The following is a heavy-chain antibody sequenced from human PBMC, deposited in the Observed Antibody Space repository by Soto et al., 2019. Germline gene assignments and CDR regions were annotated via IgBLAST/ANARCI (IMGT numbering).Heavy chain of an antibody. CDR1: GGTFSSYT. CDR3: ASEQWLDLGGGLEI. V-gene: IGHV1-69*02. D-gene: IGHD6-19*01. CDR2: IIPILGIA. Sequence: QVQLVQSGAEVKKPGSSVKVSCKASGGTFSSYTISWVRQAPGQGLEWMGRIIPILGIANYAQKFQGRVTXXAXKXXSTAYVELSSLRAEDTAVYYCASEQWLDLGGGLEIWGQGTMVTVSS. J-gene: IGHJ3*02.